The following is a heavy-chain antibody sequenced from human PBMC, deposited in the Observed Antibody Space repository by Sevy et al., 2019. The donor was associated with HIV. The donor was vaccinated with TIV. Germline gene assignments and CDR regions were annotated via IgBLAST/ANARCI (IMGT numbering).Heavy chain of an antibody. CDR1: GFTFSSYS. CDR3: ARGHDYGDYGGYYYYYMDV. J-gene: IGHJ6*03. V-gene: IGHV3-48*02. Sequence: GGSLRLSCAASGFTFSSYSMNWVRQAPGKGLEWVSYISSSSSTIYYADSVQGRFTISRDNAKNSLYLQMHSLRDEDTAVYYCARGHDYGDYGGYYYYYMDVWGKGTTVTVSS. D-gene: IGHD4-17*01. CDR2: ISSSSSTI.